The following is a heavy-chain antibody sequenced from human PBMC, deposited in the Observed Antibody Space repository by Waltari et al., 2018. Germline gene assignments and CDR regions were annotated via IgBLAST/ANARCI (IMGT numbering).Heavy chain of an antibody. V-gene: IGHV4-59*01. D-gene: IGHD1-26*01. CDR2: ICFSGRT. CDR3: ARGVLKTPDYYTFKGGSDYYYHMDV. Sequence: QVRLQESGPGLVKPSETLSLTCIVSGGSITSNCWSWIRQPPGKGLGWVGYICFSGRTKYNPSLKTRVAISLDTSSNQFSLKLSYVTAADTAVYYCARGVLKTPDYYTFKGGSDYYYHMDVWGKGTTVTVSS. CDR1: GGSITSNC. J-gene: IGHJ6*03.